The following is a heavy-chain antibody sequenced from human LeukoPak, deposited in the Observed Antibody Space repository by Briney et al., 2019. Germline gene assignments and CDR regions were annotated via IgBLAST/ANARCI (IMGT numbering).Heavy chain of an antibody. CDR1: GFAFSNYA. CDR3: AKATRYYYDSSGYYRETNDY. V-gene: IGHV3-23*01. J-gene: IGHJ4*02. Sequence: GGSLRLSCAASGFAFSNYAMSWVRQAPGKGLEWVSAISGSGGITYYADSVKGRFTISRDKSKNTLYLYLQMNSLRVEDTAVYYCAKATRYYYDSSGYYRETNDYWGQGTLATVSS. D-gene: IGHD3-22*01. CDR2: ISGSGGIT.